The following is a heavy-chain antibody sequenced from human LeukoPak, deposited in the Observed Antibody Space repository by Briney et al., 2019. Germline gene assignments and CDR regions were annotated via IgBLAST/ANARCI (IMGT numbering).Heavy chain of an antibody. D-gene: IGHD3-10*01. CDR3: ARGLYYGSGSYYRWPLDY. V-gene: IGHV1-2*02. Sequence: ASVKVSCKAFGYTFTSNYMHWVRQAPGQGLEWMGWINPNSGGTNYAQKFQGRVTMTRDTSISTAYMELSRLRSDDTAVYYCARGLYYGSGSYYRWPLDYWGQGTLVTVSS. CDR2: INPNSGGT. J-gene: IGHJ4*02. CDR1: GYTFTSNY.